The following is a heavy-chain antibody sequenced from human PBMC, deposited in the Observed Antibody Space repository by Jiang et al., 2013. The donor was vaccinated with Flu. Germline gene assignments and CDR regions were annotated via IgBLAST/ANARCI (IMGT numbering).Heavy chain of an antibody. CDR3: ARDRRYLYSDGGSPNYKDWYFDL. J-gene: IGHJ2*01. CDR2: IYYSGST. D-gene: IGHD4/OR15-4a*01. CDR1: GGSISSGGYS. Sequence: GSGLVKPSQTLSLTCAVSGGSISSGGYSWSWIRQPPGKGLEWIGYIYYSGSTLYNPSLRSRVTMSVDRSKNQFSLKMNSVTAADTAVYYCARDRRYLYSDGGSPNYKDWYFDLWGRGTLVTVSS. V-gene: IGHV4-30-2*01.